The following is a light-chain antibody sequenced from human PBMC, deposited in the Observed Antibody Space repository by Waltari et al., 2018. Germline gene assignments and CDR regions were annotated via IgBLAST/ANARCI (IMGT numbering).Light chain of an antibody. V-gene: IGLV3-19*01. CDR3: HSRDTISTRV. Sequence: SSELTQDPAASVALGQTVRITCQGDSLRRYYASWYQQRPGQAPDLVLYGQDNRPSGIPDRFSGSTSGDTASLTITGAQAEDEADYYCHSRDTISTRVFGGGTRLTV. CDR2: GQD. J-gene: IGLJ3*02. CDR1: SLRRYY.